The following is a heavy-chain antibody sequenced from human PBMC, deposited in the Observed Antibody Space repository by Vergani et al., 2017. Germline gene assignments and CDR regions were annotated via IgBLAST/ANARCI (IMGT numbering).Heavy chain of an antibody. CDR1: ADSISSGSYY. CDR2: IYYSGLT. CDR3: ARQRPGSCWSPGDFDD. Sequence: QLQLQQSGPGLVKPSETLFLTCTVSADSISSGSYYWGWIRQPPGKSLEWIGSIYYSGLTYYNPSLKSRVAISVDTSKNQFSLKVTSVTAADTAVYFGARQRPGSCWSPGDFDDWGQGILVTVSS. J-gene: IGHJ4*02. V-gene: IGHV4-39*01. D-gene: IGHD6-19*01.